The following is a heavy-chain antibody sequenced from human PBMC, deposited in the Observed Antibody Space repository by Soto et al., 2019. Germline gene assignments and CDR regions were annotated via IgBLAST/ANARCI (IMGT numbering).Heavy chain of an antibody. V-gene: IGHV3-23*01. D-gene: IGHD3-3*01. CDR3: AKDHDFWSGYYKGYSDY. J-gene: IGHJ4*02. CDR1: GFTFSSYA. CDR2: ISGSGGST. Sequence: PGGSLSLSCAASGFTFSSYAMSWVRQAPGKGLEWVSAISGSGGSTYYADSVKGRFTISRDNSKITLYLQMNSLRAEDTALYYCAKDHDFWSGYYKGYSDYWGQGTLVTVSS.